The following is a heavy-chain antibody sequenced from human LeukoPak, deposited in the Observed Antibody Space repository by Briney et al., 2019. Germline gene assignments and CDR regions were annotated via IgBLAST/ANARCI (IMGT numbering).Heavy chain of an antibody. D-gene: IGHD3-10*01. J-gene: IGHJ4*02. CDR2: IYNDGST. CDR1: GFTVSSNY. CDR3: ARAPYGSGSYLDY. Sequence: GGSLRLSCAASGFTVSSNYMSWVRQAPGKGLEWVSVIYNDGSTYYTNSVKGRFTISRDNSKNTLYLQMNSLRAEDTAVYYCARAPYGSGSYLDYWGQGTLVTVSS. V-gene: IGHV3-53*01.